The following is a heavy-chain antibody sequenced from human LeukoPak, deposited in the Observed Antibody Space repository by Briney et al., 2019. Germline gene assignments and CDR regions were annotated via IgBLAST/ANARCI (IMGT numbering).Heavy chain of an antibody. CDR1: GYTFTSYA. V-gene: IGHV1-3*01. CDR3: ARAPTHYDILTGYSYYYYGMDV. Sequence: ASVKVSCKASGYTFTSYAMHWVRQAPGQRLEWMGWINAGSGNTKYSQKFQGRVTVTRDTSASTAYMELSSLRSEDTAVYYCARAPTHYDILTGYSYYYYGMDVWGQGTTVTVSS. CDR2: INAGSGNT. D-gene: IGHD3-9*01. J-gene: IGHJ6*02.